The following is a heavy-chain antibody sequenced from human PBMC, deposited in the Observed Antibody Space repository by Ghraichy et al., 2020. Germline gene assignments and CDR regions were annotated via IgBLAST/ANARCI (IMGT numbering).Heavy chain of an antibody. Sequence: LTCAASGFTFSAYWMKWVRQAPGKGLEWVANIKRDGSEKFYVDSVKGRFIISRDNAKNSLYLQMNSLRVEDTAVYYCARDAYTSAWYGDYYGLDVWGQGTTVTVSS. J-gene: IGHJ6*02. CDR1: GFTFSAYW. D-gene: IGHD6-19*01. V-gene: IGHV3-7*01. CDR2: IKRDGSEK. CDR3: ARDAYTSAWYGDYYGLDV.